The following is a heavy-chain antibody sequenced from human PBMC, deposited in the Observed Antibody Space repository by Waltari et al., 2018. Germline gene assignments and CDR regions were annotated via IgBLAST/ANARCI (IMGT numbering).Heavy chain of an antibody. D-gene: IGHD6-19*01. J-gene: IGHJ4*02. Sequence: SCKASGGTFSSYAISWVRQAPGQGLEWMGGIIPIFGTANYAQKFQGRVTITTDESTSTAYMELSSLRSEDTAVYYCARRGAVAFYFDYWGQGTLVTVSS. CDR2: IIPIFGTA. CDR3: ARRGAVAFYFDY. V-gene: IGHV1-69*05. CDR1: GGTFSSYA.